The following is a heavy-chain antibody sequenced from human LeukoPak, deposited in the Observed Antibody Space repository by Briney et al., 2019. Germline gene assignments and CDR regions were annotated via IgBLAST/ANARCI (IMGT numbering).Heavy chain of an antibody. CDR3: VTVGGGGGVY. Sequence: GSSVKVSCKASGGTFSSYAISWVRQAPGQGLEWMGRIIPILGIANYAQKFQGRVTITAEKSTSTAYMELSSLRSEDTAVYYCVTVGGGGGVYWGQGTLVTVSS. J-gene: IGHJ4*02. V-gene: IGHV1-69*04. D-gene: IGHD3-10*01. CDR1: GGTFSSYA. CDR2: IIPILGIA.